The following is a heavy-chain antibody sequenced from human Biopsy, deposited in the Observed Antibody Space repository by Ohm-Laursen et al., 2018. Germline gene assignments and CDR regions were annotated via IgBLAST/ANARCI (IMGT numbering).Heavy chain of an antibody. CDR3: ARDPLNGHKHFDY. CDR2: INCKTGAT. J-gene: IGHJ4*02. D-gene: IGHD2-8*01. CDR1: SYAFTDYN. Sequence: SSVKVSCKASSYAFTDYNIHWMRQAPGQGLEWLGYINCKTGATNYAQKFQGSVTMTRDTSISTAYLALGSLRSADTAIYYCARDPLNGHKHFDYWGQGSLVTVSS. V-gene: IGHV1-2*04.